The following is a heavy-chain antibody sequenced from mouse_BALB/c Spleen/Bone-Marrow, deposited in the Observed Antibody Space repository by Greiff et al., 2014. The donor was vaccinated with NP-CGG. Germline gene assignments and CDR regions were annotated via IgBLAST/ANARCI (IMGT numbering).Heavy chain of an antibody. CDR3: ASYYYGRSSFAC. CDR2: TDPANGNT. V-gene: IGHV14-3*02. D-gene: IGHD1-1*01. CDR1: GFNIKDTY. J-gene: IGHJ3*01. Sequence: VQLQQSGAELVKPGASVKLSCTASGFNIKDTYIHWVKQRPEQGLEWIGRTDPANGNTKYDPKFQGKATITTDTSFNTAYLQLSSLTSEDTAVYYCASYYYGRSSFACWGQGTLVTVSA.